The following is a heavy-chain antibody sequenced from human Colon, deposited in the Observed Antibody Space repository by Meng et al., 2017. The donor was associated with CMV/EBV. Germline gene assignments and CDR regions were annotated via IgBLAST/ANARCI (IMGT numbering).Heavy chain of an antibody. CDR3: GRAGARGVPIDV. CDR2: IYSDGRI. CDR1: GGPISGHC. J-gene: IGHJ4*02. V-gene: IGHV4-4*07. D-gene: IGHD3-10*01. Sequence: VQVQDPGPGLAKPSVTLTLTFPVFGGPISGHCWTWIRRPAGKGLQWLARIYSDGRIDENYSLRSRVTISVDTSKNQLSLRLTSVTAADTAVYYCGRAGARGVPIDVWGRGTLVTVSS.